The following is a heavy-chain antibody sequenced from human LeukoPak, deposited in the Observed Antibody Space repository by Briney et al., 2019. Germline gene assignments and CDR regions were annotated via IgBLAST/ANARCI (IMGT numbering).Heavy chain of an antibody. CDR1: GGTFRSYG. CDR3: ARGLYCSSSTSCYDYGMDV. J-gene: IGHJ6*02. CDR2: IIPILGTA. Sequence: SVKVSCKASGGTFRSYGLNWVRQAPGQGLEWMGGIIPILGTAKYAQKLQGRVTITADESTYTGYMELSSLRSEDTAVYYCARGLYCSSSTSCYDYGMDVWGQGTTVTVSS. V-gene: IGHV1-69*01. D-gene: IGHD2-2*01.